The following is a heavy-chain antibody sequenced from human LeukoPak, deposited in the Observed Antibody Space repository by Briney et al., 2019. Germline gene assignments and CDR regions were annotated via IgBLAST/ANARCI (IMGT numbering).Heavy chain of an antibody. CDR1: GGSFSGYY. V-gene: IGHV4-34*01. D-gene: IGHD4-23*01. CDR2: INHSGST. Sequence: PSETLSLTCAVYGGSFSGYYWSWIRQPPGKGLEWIGEINHSGSTNYNPSLKSRVTISVDTSKNQFSLKLSSVTAADTAVYYCARLLRWLGYFDLWGRGTLVTVSS. J-gene: IGHJ2*01. CDR3: ARLLRWLGYFDL.